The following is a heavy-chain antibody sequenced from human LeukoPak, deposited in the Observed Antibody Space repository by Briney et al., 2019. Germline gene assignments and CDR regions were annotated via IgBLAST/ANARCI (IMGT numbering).Heavy chain of an antibody. V-gene: IGHV4-61*01. J-gene: IGHJ4*02. D-gene: IGHD1-26*01. Sequence: SETLSLTCTVSGGSVSSGSYYSSWIRQPPGKGLEWIGYIYYSGSTNYNPSLKSRVTISVDTSKNQFSLKLSSVTAADTAVYYCARWWELLRYFDYWGQGTLVTVSS. CDR1: GGSVSSGSYY. CDR3: ARWWELLRYFDY. CDR2: IYYSGST.